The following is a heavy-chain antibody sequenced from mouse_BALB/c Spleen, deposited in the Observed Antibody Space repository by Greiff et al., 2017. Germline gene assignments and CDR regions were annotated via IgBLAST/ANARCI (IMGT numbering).Heavy chain of an antibody. D-gene: IGHD1-1*01. Sequence: QVQLQQPGAELVKPGASVKLSCKASGYTFTSYYMYWVKQRPGQGLEWIGGINPSNGGTNFNEKFKSKATLTVDKSSSTAYMQLSSLTSEDSAVYYCTRHYYGSSYHYAMDYWGQGTSVTVSS. J-gene: IGHJ4*01. CDR1: GYTFTSYY. V-gene: IGHV1S81*02. CDR2: INPSNGGT. CDR3: TRHYYGSSYHYAMDY.